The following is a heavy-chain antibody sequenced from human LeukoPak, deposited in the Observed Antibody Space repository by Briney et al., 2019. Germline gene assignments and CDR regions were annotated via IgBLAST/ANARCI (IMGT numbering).Heavy chain of an antibody. CDR2: ISTGTGNP. CDR1: GYTFTKYA. CDR3: ARGDYETHGYQTR. D-gene: IGHD3-22*01. V-gene: IGHV7-4-1*02. J-gene: IGHJ4*02. Sequence: ASVKVSCKASGYTFTKYAMNWLRQAPGQRPEWMGWISTGTGNPTYAQGFTGRFVFSLDTSVSTAYLQISSLKADDTAIYYCARGDYETHGYQTRWGQGTLVTVSS.